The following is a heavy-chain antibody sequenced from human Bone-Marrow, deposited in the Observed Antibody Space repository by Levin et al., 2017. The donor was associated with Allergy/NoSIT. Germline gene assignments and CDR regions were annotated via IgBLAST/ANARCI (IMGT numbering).Heavy chain of an antibody. J-gene: IGHJ4*02. D-gene: IGHD2-21*02. CDR1: GFTFNTYA. V-gene: IGHV3-30*04. CDR2: ISNDGSHR. CDR3: ARGRHIVVVTSIQGNYFDY. Sequence: PGGSLRLSCAASGFTFNTYAMHWVRQAPGKGLEWVAVISNDGSHRNYADSVKGRFTISRDNSKKTLYLQMNSLRAEDTSVYYCARGRHIVVVTSIQGNYFDYWGQGNLVTVSS.